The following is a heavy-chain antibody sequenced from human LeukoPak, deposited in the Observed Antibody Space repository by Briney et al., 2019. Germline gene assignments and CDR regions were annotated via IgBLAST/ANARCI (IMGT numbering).Heavy chain of an antibody. V-gene: IGHV3-53*04. D-gene: IGHD1-26*01. CDR3: ARVGGSYGLDY. J-gene: IGHJ4*02. CDR2: IYSGGST. CDR1: GFTVSSNH. Sequence: GGSLRLSCAASGFTVSSNHMNWVRQAPGKGLEWVSVIYSGGSTYYADSVKGRFTISRHNSKNTLYLQMNSLRAGDTAVYYCARVGGSYGLDYWGQGTLVTVSS.